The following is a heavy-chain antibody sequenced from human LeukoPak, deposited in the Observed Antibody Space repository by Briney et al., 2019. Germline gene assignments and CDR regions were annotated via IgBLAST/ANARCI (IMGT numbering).Heavy chain of an antibody. CDR1: GFTFSSYW. CDR3: ASSTQISKYADY. J-gene: IGHJ4*02. Sequence: RSGGSLRLSCAVSGFTFSSYWMHWVRQAPGKGLVWVSRINSDGSITTYADSVRGRFTISRDNAKSTLYLQMNSLRAEDTAVYYCASSTQISKYADYWGQGALVTVSS. D-gene: IGHD2-2*01. V-gene: IGHV3-74*01. CDR2: INSDGSIT.